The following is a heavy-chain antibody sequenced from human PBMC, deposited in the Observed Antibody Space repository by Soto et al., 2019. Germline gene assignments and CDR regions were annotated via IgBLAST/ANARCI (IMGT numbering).Heavy chain of an antibody. Sequence: QVQLVQSGAEVQKPGSSVKVSCKASGGTFSSYTISWVRQAPGQGLEWMGRIIPILGIANYAQKFQGRVTITADKSKSTAYMELSSLRSEDTAVYYCARNRVGYCSGGSCYSGRDYYYYYMDVWGKGTTVTVSS. V-gene: IGHV1-69*02. D-gene: IGHD2-15*01. CDR1: GGTFSSYT. CDR3: ARNRVGYCSGGSCYSGRDYYYYYMDV. CDR2: IIPILGIA. J-gene: IGHJ6*03.